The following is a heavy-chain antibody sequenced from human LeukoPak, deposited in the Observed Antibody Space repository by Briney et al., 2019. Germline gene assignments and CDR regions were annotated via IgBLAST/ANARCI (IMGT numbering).Heavy chain of an antibody. J-gene: IGHJ4*02. Sequence: PSETLSLTCTVSGGSISSYYWSWIRQPPGKGLEWIGYIQNRGNTYYNPSLKSRVTISVDTSKNQFSLRLSSVTAADTAVYYCARLPAVAGTAFDYWGQGTLVTVSS. CDR2: IQNRGNT. V-gene: IGHV4-59*01. CDR1: GGSISSYY. D-gene: IGHD6-19*01. CDR3: ARLPAVAGTAFDY.